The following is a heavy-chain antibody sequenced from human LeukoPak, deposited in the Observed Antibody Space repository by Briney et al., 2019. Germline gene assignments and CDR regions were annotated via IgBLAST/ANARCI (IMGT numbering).Heavy chain of an antibody. Sequence: ASVKVSCKASEYTFTKYYTHWVRQAPGQGLEWLGIFNPNAGSATYAQKFQGRVTMTRDTSTSTVYMELSSLRSEDTAVYYCARDPRIAVAGTGGPAFDIWGQGTMVTVSS. J-gene: IGHJ3*02. CDR3: ARDPRIAVAGTGGPAFDI. D-gene: IGHD6-19*01. CDR2: FNPNAGSA. V-gene: IGHV1-46*01. CDR1: EYTFTKYY.